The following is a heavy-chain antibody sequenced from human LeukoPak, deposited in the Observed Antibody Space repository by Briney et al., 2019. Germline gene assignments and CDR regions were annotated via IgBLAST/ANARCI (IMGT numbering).Heavy chain of an antibody. CDR1: GGSISGYY. Sequence: AGTLSLTCTVSGGSISGYYYNWIPQPPGKGLEWIGYIYYSGSTNYNPSLKSRVTISLDTSKNQFSLKLSSVTAADTAVYYCAHYCNGGSCYSSRGAFDIWGQGTMVTVSS. D-gene: IGHD2-15*01. V-gene: IGHV4-59*08. J-gene: IGHJ3*02. CDR3: AHYCNGGSCYSSRGAFDI. CDR2: IYYSGST.